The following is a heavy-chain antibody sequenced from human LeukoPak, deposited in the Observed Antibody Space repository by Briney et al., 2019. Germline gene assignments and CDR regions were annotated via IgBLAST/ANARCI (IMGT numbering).Heavy chain of an antibody. CDR1: GGTFSSYA. V-gene: IGHV1-69*13. J-gene: IGHJ5*02. CDR3: ARGHIVVVPAATEAWFDP. D-gene: IGHD2-2*01. CDR2: IIPIFGTA. Sequence: SVKVSFKASGGTFSSYAISWVRQAPGQGLEWMGGIIPIFGTANYAQKFQGRVTITADESTSTAYMELSSLRSEDTAVYYCARGHIVVVPAATEAWFDPWGQGTLVTVSS.